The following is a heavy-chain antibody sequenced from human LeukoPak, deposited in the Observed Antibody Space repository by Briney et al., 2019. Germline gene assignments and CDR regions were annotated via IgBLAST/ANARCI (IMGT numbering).Heavy chain of an antibody. CDR2: ICSSSSYI. V-gene: IGHV3-21*04. CDR1: GFTFSSYS. CDR3: AKDGEEWELSSYDY. D-gene: IGHD1-26*01. Sequence: GGSLRLSCAASGFTFSSYSMNWVRQAPGEGLEWVSSICSSSSYIYYADSVKGRFTISRDNAKNSLYLQMNSLRAQDTAVYYYAKDGEEWELSSYDYCREGTVVTASS. J-gene: IGHJ4*02.